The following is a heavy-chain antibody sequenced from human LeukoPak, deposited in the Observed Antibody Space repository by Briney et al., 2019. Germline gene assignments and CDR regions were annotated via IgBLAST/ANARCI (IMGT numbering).Heavy chain of an antibody. Sequence: ASVKVSCKASGYTFTSYDINWVRQATGQGLEWMGWMNPNSGNTGYAQKFQGRVTMTRDTSISTAYMELSSLRSEDTAVYYCASDYCSGGSCYDYWGQGTLVTVSS. CDR1: GYTFTSYD. CDR3: ASDYCSGGSCYDY. CDR2: MNPNSGNT. J-gene: IGHJ4*02. D-gene: IGHD2-15*01. V-gene: IGHV1-8*01.